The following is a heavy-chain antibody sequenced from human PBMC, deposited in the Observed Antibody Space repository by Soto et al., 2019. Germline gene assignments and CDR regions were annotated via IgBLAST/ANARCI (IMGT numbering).Heavy chain of an antibody. CDR1: GYSFTGYY. V-gene: IGHV1-2*02. Sequence: ASVKVSCKASGYSFTGYYMYWVRQAPGQGLEWMGWINPNTGATNFAQKFQGRVTMTRDTSINTVYMELSRLRSDDTAVYYCARDPTPNYDVLTGYCDYWGQGTLVTVSS. CDR2: INPNTGAT. CDR3: ARDPTPNYDVLTGYCDY. J-gene: IGHJ4*02. D-gene: IGHD3-9*01.